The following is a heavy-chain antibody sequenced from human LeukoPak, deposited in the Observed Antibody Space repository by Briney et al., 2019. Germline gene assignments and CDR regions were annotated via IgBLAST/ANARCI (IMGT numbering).Heavy chain of an antibody. Sequence: GEPLKISCKGSGYTFTSYWFGWSGQMPGQGLKWMGIIYPGDSDTRYSPSFQGQVTISADKSISTAYLQWSSLKASDTAMYYCARHGDILTGPLDYWGQGTLVTVSS. CDR1: GYTFTSYW. D-gene: IGHD3-9*01. CDR3: ARHGDILTGPLDY. CDR2: IYPGDSDT. J-gene: IGHJ4*02. V-gene: IGHV5-51*01.